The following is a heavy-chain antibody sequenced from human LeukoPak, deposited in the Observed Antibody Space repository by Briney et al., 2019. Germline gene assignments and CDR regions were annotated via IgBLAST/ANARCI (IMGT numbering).Heavy chain of an antibody. D-gene: IGHD4-17*01. J-gene: IGHJ4*02. CDR1: GFTFSSNA. Sequence: GGSLRLSCAASGFTFSSNAMSWVRQAPGKGLEGVSDISGSGGTTYYADSVKGRFTISRDNSKNTLYLQMNSLRAEDTAVYYCAKGRGNYGDYESDYWGQGTLVTVSS. CDR3: AKGRGNYGDYESDY. CDR2: ISGSGGTT. V-gene: IGHV3-23*01.